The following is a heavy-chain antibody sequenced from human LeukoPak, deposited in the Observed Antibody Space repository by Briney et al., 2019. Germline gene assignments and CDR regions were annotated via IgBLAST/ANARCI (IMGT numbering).Heavy chain of an antibody. CDR3: SRSDHVHYYYHGMDV. J-gene: IGHJ6*02. V-gene: IGHV4-4*07. CDR1: GGSISTYH. CDR2: IYVGGYT. Sequence: PSETLSLTCTVSGGSISTYHWNWIRQPAGKGLKWIGRIYVGGYTNYNPALKSRVTVSADTSKNQFSLKLRSVTAADTAVYFCSRSDHVHYYYHGMDVWGQGITVTVSS. D-gene: IGHD3-10*02.